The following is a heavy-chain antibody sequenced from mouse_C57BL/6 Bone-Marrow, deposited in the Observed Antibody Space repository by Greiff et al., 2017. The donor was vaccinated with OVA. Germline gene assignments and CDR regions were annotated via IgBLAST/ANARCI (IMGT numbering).Heavy chain of an antibody. CDR2: IDPENGDT. D-gene: IGHD5-1-1*01. V-gene: IGHV14-4*01. CDR3: TKYRY. Sequence: EVKLQESGAELVRPGASVKLSCTASGFNIKDDYMHWVKERPEQGLEWIGWIDPENGDTEYASKFQGKATITADTSAKTVYLHLSSLTSEDTAVYYCTKYRYWGQGTTLTVSS. J-gene: IGHJ2*01. CDR1: GFNIKDDY.